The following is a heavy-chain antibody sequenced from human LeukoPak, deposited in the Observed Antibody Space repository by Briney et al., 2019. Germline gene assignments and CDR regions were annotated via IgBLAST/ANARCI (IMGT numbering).Heavy chain of an antibody. Sequence: GGSLRLSCAASGFTFSSYSMNWVRQAPGKGLEWVSSISSSSSYIYYADSVKGRFTISRDNSKNTLYLQMNSLRAEDTAVYYCARDGIRRQIRFLEWLLVFWGQGTLVTVSS. CDR1: GFTFSSYS. V-gene: IGHV3-21*01. D-gene: IGHD3-3*01. CDR2: ISSSSSYI. J-gene: IGHJ4*02. CDR3: ARDGIRRQIRFLEWLLVF.